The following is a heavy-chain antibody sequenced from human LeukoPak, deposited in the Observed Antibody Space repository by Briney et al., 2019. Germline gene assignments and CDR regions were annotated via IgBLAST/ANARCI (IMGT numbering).Heavy chain of an antibody. J-gene: IGHJ6*03. V-gene: IGHV3-23*01. CDR3: AKVPGDYYYMDV. CDR1: GFTFSSYA. CDR2: ISGSGGST. Sequence: GGSLRLSCAASGFTFSSYAMSWVRQVPGKGLEWASVISGSGGSTYYADSVKGRFTISRDNSKNTLYLQMNSLRAEDTAVYYCAKVPGDYYYMDVWGKGTTVTVSS.